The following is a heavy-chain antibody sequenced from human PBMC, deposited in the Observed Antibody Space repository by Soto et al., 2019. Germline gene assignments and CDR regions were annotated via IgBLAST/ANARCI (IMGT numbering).Heavy chain of an antibody. D-gene: IGHD6-6*01. CDR3: AKDLTRQLAYWLDP. Sequence: ASVKVSCKASGFSFTGYYIHWLRQAPGQGLEWMGWINAHSGGTEYAQKFQGRVTLTRDTSISTAYMTLSSLRSDDTAIYYCAKDLTRQLAYWLDPWGQGAQVTVSS. V-gene: IGHV1-2*02. CDR2: INAHSGGT. J-gene: IGHJ5*02. CDR1: GFSFTGYY.